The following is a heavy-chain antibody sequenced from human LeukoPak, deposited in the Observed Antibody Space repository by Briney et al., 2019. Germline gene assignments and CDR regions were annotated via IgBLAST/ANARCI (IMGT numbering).Heavy chain of an antibody. V-gene: IGHV4-4*02. J-gene: IGHJ4*02. CDR2: IYHSGST. D-gene: IGHD3-10*01. CDR3: ARDWGSMIRGDHTLDY. Sequence: SETLSLTCAVSGGSIGSSNWWSWVRRPPGKGLEWIGQIYHSGSTNYNPSLKSRATISVDKSKNQFSLRLSSVTAADTAVYYCARDWGSMIRGDHTLDYWGQGTLVTVSS. CDR1: GGSIGSSNW.